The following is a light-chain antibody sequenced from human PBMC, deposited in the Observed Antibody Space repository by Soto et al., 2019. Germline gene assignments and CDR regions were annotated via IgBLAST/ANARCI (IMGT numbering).Light chain of an antibody. V-gene: IGKV3-20*01. CDR2: GAS. J-gene: IGKJ1*01. CDR3: QQYNDWPPWT. Sequence: EIVLTQSPGTLSLSPGERATLSCRASQSVSSSYLAWYQQKPGQAPRLLINGASSRATGIPDRFSGSGSGTDFTLTISSLQSEDFAVYYCQQYNDWPPWTFGQGTKVDI. CDR1: QSVSSSY.